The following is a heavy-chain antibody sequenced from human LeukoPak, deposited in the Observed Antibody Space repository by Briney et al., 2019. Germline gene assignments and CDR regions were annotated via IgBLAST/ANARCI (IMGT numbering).Heavy chain of an antibody. V-gene: IGHV5-51*01. CDR2: IYPGDSDT. D-gene: IGHD6-19*01. CDR3: ARVRYGAVAVDY. J-gene: IGHJ4*02. Sequence: GEPLKISCKASGYSFTSYWIGWVRQLPGKGLEWMGIIYPGDSDTRYSPSFQGQVTISADKSISTAYLQWSSLKASDTAMYSCARVRYGAVAVDYWGQGTPVTVSS. CDR1: GYSFTSYW.